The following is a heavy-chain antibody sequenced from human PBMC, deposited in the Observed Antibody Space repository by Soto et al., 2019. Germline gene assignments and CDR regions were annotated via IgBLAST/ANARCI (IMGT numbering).Heavy chain of an antibody. CDR1: GFTFSSYA. V-gene: IGHV3-23*01. CDR2: ISGSGGST. Sequence: EVQLLESGGGLVQPGGSLRLSCAAPGFTFSSYAMSWVRQAPGKGLEWVSAISGSGGSTYYADSVKGRFTISRDNSKNTLYLQMNSLRAEVTAVYYCAANRGYNYYYGMDVWGQGTTVTVSS. J-gene: IGHJ6*02. D-gene: IGHD3-22*01. CDR3: AANRGYNYYYGMDV.